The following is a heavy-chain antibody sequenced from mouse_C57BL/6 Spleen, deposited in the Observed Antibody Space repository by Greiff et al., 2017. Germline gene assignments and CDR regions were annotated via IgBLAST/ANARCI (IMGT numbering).Heavy chain of an antibody. CDR3: ANQLHGYAMDY. J-gene: IGHJ4*01. V-gene: IGHV1-55*01. CDR1: GYTFTSYW. Sequence: QVQLQQSGAELVKPGASVKMSCKASGYTFTSYWITWVKQRPGQGLEWIGDIYPGSGSTNYNEKFKSKATLTVDTSSSTAYMQLSSLTSEDSAVYSCANQLHGYAMDYWGQGTSVTVSS. CDR2: IYPGSGST. D-gene: IGHD3-1*01.